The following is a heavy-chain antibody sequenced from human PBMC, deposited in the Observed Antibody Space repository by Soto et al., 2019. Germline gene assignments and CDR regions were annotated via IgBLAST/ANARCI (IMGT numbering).Heavy chain of an antibody. Sequence: QVPLVQSGAEVKKPGSSVKVSCKTSGGTLSSYTISWVRQAPGQGPEWMGRIITILDIANYAQKFEGGLSITADSSTNTALMALSSARSQETATYYCASGGESAAFAPGGEGSQVMVSS. J-gene: IGHJ5*02. CDR3: ASGGESAAFAP. D-gene: IGHD4-17*01. CDR1: GGTLSSYT. CDR2: IITILDIA. V-gene: IGHV1-69*02.